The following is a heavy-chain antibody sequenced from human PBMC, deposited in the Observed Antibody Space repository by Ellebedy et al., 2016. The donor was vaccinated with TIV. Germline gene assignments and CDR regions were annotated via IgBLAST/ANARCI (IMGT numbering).Heavy chain of an antibody. CDR1: GFKFSAHY. CDR2: IRSKTRGYTT. V-gene: IGHV3-72*01. D-gene: IGHD3-10*02. J-gene: IGHJ4*02. CDR3: AKDVFRWALDS. Sequence: GESLKISXVASGFKFSAHYVDWVRQAPGKGLEWVGRIRSKTRGYTTDYAASVKGRFTISRDTSRNTLFLQMNSLTVGDTAVYYCAKDVFRWALDSWGQGTLVTVSS.